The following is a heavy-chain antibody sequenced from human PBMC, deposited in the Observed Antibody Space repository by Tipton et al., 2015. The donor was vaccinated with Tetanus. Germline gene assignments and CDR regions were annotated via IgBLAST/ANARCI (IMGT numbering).Heavy chain of an antibody. D-gene: IGHD5-24*01. J-gene: IGHJ4*02. CDR1: GGSTHGFY. CDR3: ARANYQSSKKGPFDS. V-gene: IGHV4-4*07. Sequence: PGLVKPSETLSLSCTVSGGSTHGFYWTWIRQSAGKGLEWIGRIYGRGSTNYNPSLKSRVAMSMDTSRNQFSLTLTSVTVADTAVYYCARANYQSSKKGPFDSWGQGTLVTVSS. CDR2: IYGRGST.